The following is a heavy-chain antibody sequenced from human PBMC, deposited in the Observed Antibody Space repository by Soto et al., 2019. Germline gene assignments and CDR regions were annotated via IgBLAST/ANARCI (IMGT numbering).Heavy chain of an antibody. CDR3: ASTTRRDWFDP. Sequence: PSETLSLTCTASGGSISSSSCYWGWIRQPPGKGLEWIGSIYYSGSTYYNPSLKSRVTISVDTSKNQFSLKLSSVTAADTAVYYCASTTRRDWFDPWGQGTLVTVSS. D-gene: IGHD1-26*01. V-gene: IGHV4-39*01. CDR2: IYYSGST. CDR1: GGSISSSSCY. J-gene: IGHJ5*02.